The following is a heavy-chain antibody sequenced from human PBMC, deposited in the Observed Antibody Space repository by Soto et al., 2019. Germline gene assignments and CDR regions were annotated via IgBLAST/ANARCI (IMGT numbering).Heavy chain of an antibody. D-gene: IGHD2-2*02. CDR3: ATGCYTSYYDY. CDR1: GFTFRNYA. V-gene: IGHV3-23*01. J-gene: IGHJ4*02. CDR2: IRASGDST. Sequence: EVQLLESGGGLVQPGGSLRLSCAASGFTFRNYAMTWVRQAPGKGLEWVSTIRASGDSTYYADSVRGRITISRDNSKNTVYLQMNPLEAEDTAVYFCATGCYTSYYDYWGQGILVTVSS.